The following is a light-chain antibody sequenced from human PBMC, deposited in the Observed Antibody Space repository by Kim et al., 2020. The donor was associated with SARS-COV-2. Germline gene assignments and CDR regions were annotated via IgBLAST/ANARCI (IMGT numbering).Light chain of an antibody. V-gene: IGKV3-20*01. J-gene: IGKJ2*01. Sequence: PGERATLSCRASHSVSSSYLAWYQQKPGQAPRLLIYGASSRATGIPDRFSGSGSGTDFTLTISRLEPEDFAVYYCQQYGSSPPYTFGQGTKLEI. CDR3: QQYGSSPPYT. CDR2: GAS. CDR1: HSVSSSY.